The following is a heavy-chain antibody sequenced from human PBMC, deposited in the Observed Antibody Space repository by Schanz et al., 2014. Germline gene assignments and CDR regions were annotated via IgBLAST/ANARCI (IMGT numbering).Heavy chain of an antibody. CDR2: VFPNGIT. CDR1: GGSIRSGTYY. CDR3: ARDTTWRLDL. Sequence: QVQLQQSGPGLVKPSQTLSLTCTVSGGSIRSGTYYWCWIRQPVGKALEWVERVFPNGITNYNPSLKRRVTMSLDTSKNQFSRTHASLTAADTAVYYCARDTTWRLDLWGRGTLVTVSS. D-gene: IGHD1-1*01. V-gene: IGHV4-61*02. J-gene: IGHJ2*01.